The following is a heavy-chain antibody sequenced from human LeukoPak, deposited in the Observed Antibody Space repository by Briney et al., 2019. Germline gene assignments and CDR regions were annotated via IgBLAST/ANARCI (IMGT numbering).Heavy chain of an antibody. CDR1: GGSISSYY. CDR2: FYTSGST. D-gene: IGHD3-10*01. CDR3: AKHYMGSSYNRAVDY. Sequence: PSETLSLTCTVSGGSISSYYWSWIRQPAGKGLEWIGRFYTSGSTNYNPSLKSRVTISVDTSKNQFSLKLSSVTAADTAVYYCAKHYMGSSYNRAVDYWGQGTLVTVSS. J-gene: IGHJ4*02. V-gene: IGHV4-4*07.